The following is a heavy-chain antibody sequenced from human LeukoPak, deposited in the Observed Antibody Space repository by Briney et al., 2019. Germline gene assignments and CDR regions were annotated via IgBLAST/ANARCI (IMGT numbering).Heavy chain of an antibody. CDR3: ARASLFRFDP. CDR1: GGPFSGYY. Sequence: SETLSLTCAVYGGPFSGYYWSWIRQPPGKGLEWIGEINHSGSTNYNPSLKSRVTISVDTSKNQFSLKLSSVTAADTAVYYCARASLFRFDPWGQGTLVTVSS. D-gene: IGHD2-21*01. CDR2: INHSGST. V-gene: IGHV4-34*01. J-gene: IGHJ5*02.